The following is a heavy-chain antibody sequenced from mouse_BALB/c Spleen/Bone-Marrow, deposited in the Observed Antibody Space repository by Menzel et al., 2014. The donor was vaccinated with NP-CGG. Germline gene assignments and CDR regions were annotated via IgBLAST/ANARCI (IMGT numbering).Heavy chain of an antibody. Sequence: ESGPGLVKPSQSLSLTCTVTGYSITSDYAWNWIRQFPGNKLEWMGYISYSGSTSYNPSLKSRISITRDTSKNQFFLQLNSETTEDTATYYCARDVYAMDYWGQGTSVTVSS. CDR1: GYSITSDYA. CDR3: ARDVYAMDY. V-gene: IGHV3-2*02. CDR2: ISYSGST. J-gene: IGHJ4*01.